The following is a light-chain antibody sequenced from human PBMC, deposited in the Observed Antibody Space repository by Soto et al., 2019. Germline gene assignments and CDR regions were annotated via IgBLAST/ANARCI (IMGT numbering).Light chain of an antibody. J-gene: IGKJ4*01. CDR2: DAS. CDR3: QQRSDWPLT. CDR1: QSLSSY. Sequence: EIVLTQSPATLSLSPGERATLSCRASQSLSSYLAWYQQKRGQPPRLLIYDASKRATGIPPRFSGSGSGTDFTLSISSLEPEDFAVYYCQQRSDWPLTFGGGTKVEIK. V-gene: IGKV3-11*01.